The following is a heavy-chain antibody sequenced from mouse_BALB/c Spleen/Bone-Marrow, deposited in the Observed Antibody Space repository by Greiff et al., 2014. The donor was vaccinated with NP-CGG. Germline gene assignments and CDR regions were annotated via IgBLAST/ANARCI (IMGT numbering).Heavy chain of an antibody. V-gene: IGHV2-3*01. CDR1: GFSVTSYG. CDR3: AKQEGFSYAMDY. Sequence: VMLVESGPGLVAPSQSLSITCTVSGFSVTSYGVSWVRQPPGRGLEWLGVIWGDGSTNYHSALISRLSISKDNSKSQVLLKLNSLQTDDTATYYCAKQEGFSYAMDYWGQGTSVTVAS. J-gene: IGHJ4*01. CDR2: IWGDGST.